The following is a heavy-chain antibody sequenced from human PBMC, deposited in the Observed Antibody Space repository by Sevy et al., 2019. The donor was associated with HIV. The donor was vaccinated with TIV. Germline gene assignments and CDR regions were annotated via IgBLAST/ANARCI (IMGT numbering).Heavy chain of an antibody. D-gene: IGHD6-19*01. CDR3: ARGGGESSGWSYFFDY. J-gene: IGHJ4*02. Sequence: GGSLRLSCAASGFTFSSFTMHWVRQPPGKGLEWVALISYDGSAKYYTDSVKGRFTISRDNYKNPLHLQVNSLTTEDMAVYYCARGGGESSGWSYFFDYWGQGALVTVSS. CDR1: GFTFSSFT. V-gene: IGHV3-30*14. CDR2: ISYDGSAK.